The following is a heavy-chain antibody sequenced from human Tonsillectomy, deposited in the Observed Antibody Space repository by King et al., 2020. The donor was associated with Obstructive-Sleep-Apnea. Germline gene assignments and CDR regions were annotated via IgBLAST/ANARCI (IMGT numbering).Heavy chain of an antibody. J-gene: IGHJ4*02. CDR3: GKAGTYDSSSYYYASYFDY. V-gene: IGHV3-23*04. D-gene: IGHD3-22*01. CDR2: ISGSGGST. CDR1: VFTFSNYA. Sequence: VQLVESGGGLVKRGGSLRLSCAASVFTFSNYAMSWVRQAPGKGLEWVSSISGSGGSTLYADSVKDRFTISRDNSKSTLYLQMNSLRAEDTAIYYCGKAGTYDSSSYYYASYFDYWGQGTLVTVSS.